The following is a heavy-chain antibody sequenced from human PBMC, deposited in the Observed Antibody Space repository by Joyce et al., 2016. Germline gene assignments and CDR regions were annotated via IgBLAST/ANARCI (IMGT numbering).Heavy chain of an antibody. J-gene: IGHJ4*02. CDR3: AKDRETSAVLDF. D-gene: IGHD6-25*01. Sequence: CAVSGFTFRSYGMHWVRQAPGKGLEWVAVISNDGMNKNYADSVKGRFTVSRDNSKKILSLQMNSLRPEDTAVYYCAKDRETSAVLDFWGQGTPVTVSS. CDR2: ISNDGMNK. CDR1: GFTFRSYG. V-gene: IGHV3-30*18.